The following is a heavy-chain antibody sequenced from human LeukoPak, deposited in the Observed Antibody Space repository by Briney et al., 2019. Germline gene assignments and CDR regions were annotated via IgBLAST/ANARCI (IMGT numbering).Heavy chain of an antibody. CDR2: MNPNSGNT. D-gene: IGHD3-10*01. CDR3: ARSWPMVRGVRKYYFDY. Sequence: ASVKVSCKASGYTFTSYDISWVRQATGQGLEWMGWMNPNSGNTGYAQKFQGRVTMTRNTSISTAYMELSSLRSEDTAVYYCARSWPMVRGVRKYYFDYWGQGTLVTVSS. J-gene: IGHJ4*02. CDR1: GYTFTSYD. V-gene: IGHV1-8*01.